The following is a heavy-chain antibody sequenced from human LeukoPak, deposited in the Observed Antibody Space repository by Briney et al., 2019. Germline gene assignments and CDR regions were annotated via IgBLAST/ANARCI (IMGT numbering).Heavy chain of an antibody. Sequence: PGGSLRLSCAASGFTFSSHSMNWVRQAPGKGLEWVSYISSSSSTIYYADSVKGRFTISRDNAKNSLYLQMNSLRAEDTAVYYCASGVYYFDYWGQGTLVTVSS. CDR1: GFTFSSHS. J-gene: IGHJ4*02. CDR3: ASGVYYFDY. D-gene: IGHD2/OR15-2a*01. V-gene: IGHV3-48*01. CDR2: ISSSSSTI.